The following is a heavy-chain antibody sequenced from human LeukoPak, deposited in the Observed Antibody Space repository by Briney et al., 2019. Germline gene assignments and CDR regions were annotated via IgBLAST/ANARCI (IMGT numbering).Heavy chain of an antibody. Sequence: SETLSLTCAVYGESFSGYYWSWIRQPPGRGLEWIGEINHSGSTNYNPSLKSRVTISVDTSKNQFSLKLSSVTAADTAVYYCARSLSSGYLPDAFDIWGQGTMVTVSS. CDR1: GESFSGYY. V-gene: IGHV4-34*01. CDR3: ARSLSSGYLPDAFDI. CDR2: INHSGST. D-gene: IGHD3-22*01. J-gene: IGHJ3*02.